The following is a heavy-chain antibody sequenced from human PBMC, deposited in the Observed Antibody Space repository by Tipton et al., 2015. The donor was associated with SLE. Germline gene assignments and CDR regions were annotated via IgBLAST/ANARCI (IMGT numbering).Heavy chain of an antibody. CDR3: ARVLYSSSFFDY. D-gene: IGHD6-6*01. J-gene: IGHJ4*02. CDR1: GGSISSYY. Sequence: LRLSYTVSGGSISSYYWSWIRQPPGKGLEWIGYIYYSGSTNYNPSLKSRVTISVDTSKNQFSLKLSSVTAADTAVYYCARVLYSSSFFDYWGQGTLVTVSS. V-gene: IGHV4-59*01. CDR2: IYYSGST.